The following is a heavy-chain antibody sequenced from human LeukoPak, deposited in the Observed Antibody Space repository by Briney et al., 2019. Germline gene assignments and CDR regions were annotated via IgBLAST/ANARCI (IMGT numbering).Heavy chain of an antibody. CDR1: GFTFSSYA. Sequence: PGGSLRLSCAASGFTFSSYAMSWVRQAPGKGLEWVSAISGSGGSTYYADSVKGRFTISRDNSKNTLYLQMNSLRAEDTAVYYCAKDRYLDYYDSSGYLGGAFDIWAKGQWSPSLQ. J-gene: IGHJ3*02. CDR3: AKDRYLDYYDSSGYLGGAFDI. V-gene: IGHV3-23*01. D-gene: IGHD3-22*01. CDR2: ISGSGGST.